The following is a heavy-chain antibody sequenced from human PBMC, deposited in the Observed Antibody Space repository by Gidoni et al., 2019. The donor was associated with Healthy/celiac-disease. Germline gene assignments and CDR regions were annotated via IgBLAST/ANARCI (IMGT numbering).Heavy chain of an antibody. D-gene: IGHD4-17*01. V-gene: IGHV4-39*01. CDR1: GGSISSSSYY. J-gene: IGHJ4*02. Sequence: QLQLQESGPGLVKPSETLSLTCTVSGGSISSSSYYWGWIRQPPGKGLEWIGSIYYSGSTYYNPSLKSRVTISGDTSKNQFSLKLSSVTAADTAVYYCARGGSNDYGDEFDYWGQGTLVTVSS. CDR3: ARGGSNDYGDEFDY. CDR2: IYYSGST.